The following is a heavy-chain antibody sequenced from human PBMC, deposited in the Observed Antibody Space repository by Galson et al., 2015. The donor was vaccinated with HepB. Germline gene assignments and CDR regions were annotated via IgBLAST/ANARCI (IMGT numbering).Heavy chain of an antibody. CDR1: GFTFGDYA. CDR2: IRSKAYGGTT. CDR3: TALPHGYYYYGMDV. J-gene: IGHJ6*02. V-gene: IGHV3-49*03. Sequence: SLRLACAASGFTFGDYAMSWFRQAPGKGLEWVGFIRSKAYGGTTEYAASVKGRFTISRDDSKSIAYLQMNSLKTEDTAVYYCTALPHGYYYYGMDVWGQGTTVTVSS.